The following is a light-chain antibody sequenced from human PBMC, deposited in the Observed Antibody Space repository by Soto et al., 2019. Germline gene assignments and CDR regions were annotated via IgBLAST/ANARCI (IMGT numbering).Light chain of an antibody. Sequence: QSVLTQPASVSGSPGQSITVSCTGTSSDVGVYDYVSWYQQHPGKAPKLIIYDVSNRPSGVSDRFSSSKSGNTASLTISGLQAEDAADYYCSSYTSSITLFVFGSGTKVTVL. CDR1: SSDVGVYDY. J-gene: IGLJ1*01. V-gene: IGLV2-14*03. CDR3: SSYTSSITLFV. CDR2: DVS.